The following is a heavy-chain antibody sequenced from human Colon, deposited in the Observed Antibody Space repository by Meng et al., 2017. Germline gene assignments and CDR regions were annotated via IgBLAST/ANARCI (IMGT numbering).Heavy chain of an antibody. J-gene: IGHJ4*02. Sequence: EVQLVESGGGLVKPGGSLRLSCAASGFTFSSHRMNWVRQAPGKGLEWVSTISSGSNFIYYADSLKGRFTISRDNAKNSLYLQIDSLRAEDTAVYYCARDIPGRLFDNWGQGTPVTVSS. CDR1: GFTFSSHR. CDR3: ARDIPGRLFDN. CDR2: ISSGSNFI. V-gene: IGHV3-21*01. D-gene: IGHD6-6*01.